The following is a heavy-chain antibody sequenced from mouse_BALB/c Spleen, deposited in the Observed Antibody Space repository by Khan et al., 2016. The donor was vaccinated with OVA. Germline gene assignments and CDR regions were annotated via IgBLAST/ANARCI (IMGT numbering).Heavy chain of an antibody. D-gene: IGHD1-1*01. CDR3: TRGNYCGSNSWFAY. CDR1: GYTFTNYG. J-gene: IGHJ3*01. Sequence: QIQLVQSGPELKKPGETVKISCKASGYTFTNYGINWVKQAPGKGLKWMGWINTNTGEPTYAEEFKGRFAFSLETSASTAYLELHNLKNEDTATYFCTRGNYCGSNSWFAYWGQGTLVTVSA. V-gene: IGHV9-3*02. CDR2: INTNTGEP.